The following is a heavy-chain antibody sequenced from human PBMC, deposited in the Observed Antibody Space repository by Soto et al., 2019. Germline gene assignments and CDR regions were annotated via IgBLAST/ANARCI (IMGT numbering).Heavy chain of an antibody. Sequence: QVQLVQSGAEVKKPGASVKVSCKASGYTFTSYAMHWVRQAPGQRLEWMGWINAGNGNTKYSQKFQGRVTITRDTSASTAYMELSSLRSEDTAVYYCARDRRKDYYYYMDVWGKGTTVTVSS. V-gene: IGHV1-3*01. J-gene: IGHJ6*03. CDR2: INAGNGNT. CDR1: GYTFTSYA. CDR3: ARDRRKDYYYYMDV.